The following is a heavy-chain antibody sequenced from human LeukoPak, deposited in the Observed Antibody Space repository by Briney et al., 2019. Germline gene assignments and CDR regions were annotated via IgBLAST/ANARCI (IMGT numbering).Heavy chain of an antibody. CDR1: GFAFSDFW. CDR2: VRHDGSAK. Sequence: GGSLRLSCAASGFAFSDFWMSWVRQAPGKGLEWVANVRHDGSAKYYVPSVRGRFTISRDNAKNSLYLQINSLTVEDTAVYYCATSHDSAGNDWGQGTLVTVSS. CDR3: ATSHDSAGND. V-gene: IGHV3-7*01. J-gene: IGHJ4*02. D-gene: IGHD2-15*01.